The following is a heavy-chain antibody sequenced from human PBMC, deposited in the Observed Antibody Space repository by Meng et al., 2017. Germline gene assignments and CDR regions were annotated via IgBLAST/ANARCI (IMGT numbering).Heavy chain of an antibody. CDR1: GGSISSSNW. J-gene: IGHJ4*02. V-gene: IGHV4-4*02. Sequence: QGPVEGSGPGLVKPSGTLSLTCAVSGGSISSSNWWSWVRQPPGKGLEWIGEIYHSGSTNYNPSLKSRVTISVDKSKNQFSLKLGSVTAADTAVYYCARIGDWGSTRYFDYWGQGTLVTVSS. D-gene: IGHD7-27*01. CDR2: IYHSGST. CDR3: ARIGDWGSTRYFDY.